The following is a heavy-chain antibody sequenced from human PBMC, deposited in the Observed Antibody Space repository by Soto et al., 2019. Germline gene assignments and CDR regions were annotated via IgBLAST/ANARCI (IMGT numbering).Heavy chain of an antibody. CDR1: GFTSSDYP. CDR2: IRTISSAI. CDR3: ARETPSFDS. D-gene: IGHD2-15*01. V-gene: IGHV3-48*02. J-gene: IGHJ4*02. Sequence: LRLSCAASGFTSSDYPMNWVRQAPGKGLEWVSSIRTISSAIYFADSVRGRFTISRDNARNSLYLQMTSLRDEDTAVYYCARETPSFDSWGQGTLVTVSS.